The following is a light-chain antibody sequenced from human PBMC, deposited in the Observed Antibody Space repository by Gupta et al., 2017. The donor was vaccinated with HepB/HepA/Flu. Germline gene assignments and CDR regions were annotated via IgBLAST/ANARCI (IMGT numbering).Light chain of an antibody. CDR2: GAS. CDR1: QTVRTF. J-gene: IGKJ1*01. Sequence: IEMTQSPSSLSASVGDRVTISCRASQTVRTFLNWYQQKPNMAPKLLVSGASKLHTGVPARFSGRGSETEFTLTISSLEAEDFATYYCQQSFTAPWTFGQGTKVES. V-gene: IGKV1-39*01. CDR3: QQSFTAPWT.